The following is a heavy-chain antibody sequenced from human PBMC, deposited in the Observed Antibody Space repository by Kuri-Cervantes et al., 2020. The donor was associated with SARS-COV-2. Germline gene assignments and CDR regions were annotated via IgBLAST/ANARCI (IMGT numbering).Heavy chain of an antibody. V-gene: IGHV5-51*01. CDR2: IFPADSDT. CDR1: GYNYVDYW. Sequence: GESLKISCNASGYNYVDYWVGWVRQMPGKGLEWMGIIFPADSDTRYSPSFQGQVTISADKSINPAYLQWRSLKASDTAMYYCARYYYDSSGYPDWFDPWGQGTLVTVSS. CDR3: ARYYYDSSGYPDWFDP. J-gene: IGHJ5*02. D-gene: IGHD3-22*01.